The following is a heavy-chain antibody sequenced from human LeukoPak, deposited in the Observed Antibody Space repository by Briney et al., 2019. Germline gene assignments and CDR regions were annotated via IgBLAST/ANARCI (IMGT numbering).Heavy chain of an antibody. D-gene: IGHD6-13*01. CDR3: VRRQLVRGIYNWFDP. J-gene: IGHJ5*02. V-gene: IGHV4-34*01. Sequence: SETLSLTCAVYGGSFSGYYWSWIRQPPGKGLEWIGEINHSGSTNYNPSLKSRVTISVDTSKNQFSLKLSSVTAADTAVYYCVRRQLVRGIYNWFDPWGQGTLVTVSS. CDR2: INHSGST. CDR1: GGSFSGYY.